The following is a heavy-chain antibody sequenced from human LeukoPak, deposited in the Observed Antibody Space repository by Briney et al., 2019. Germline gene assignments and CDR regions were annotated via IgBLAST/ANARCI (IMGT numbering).Heavy chain of an antibody. V-gene: IGHV4-34*01. CDR3: ARVPDGGNDAFDI. CDR2: INHSGST. Sequence: KSSETLSLTCAVYGGSFSGYYWSWIRQPPGKGLEWIGEINHSGSTNYNPSLKSRVTISVDTSKNQFSPKLSSVTAADTAVYYCARVPDGGNDAFDIWGQGTMATVSS. J-gene: IGHJ3*02. D-gene: IGHD2-8*02. CDR1: GGSFSGYY.